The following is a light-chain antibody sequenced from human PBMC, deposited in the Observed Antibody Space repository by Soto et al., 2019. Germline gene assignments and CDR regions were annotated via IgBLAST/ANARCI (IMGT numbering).Light chain of an antibody. CDR3: QHYLSGPWP. J-gene: IGKJ1*01. CDR2: GAS. V-gene: IGKV3-20*01. CDR1: QSFRFNY. Sequence: EIVLTQSPGTLSLSPGERATLSCRASQSFRFNYVAWYRQKPGEATPLLIYGASTSATGIPAWFSCSGSGTDFTITISRLEPADFAVYYCQHYLSGPWPFGQGTRVEI.